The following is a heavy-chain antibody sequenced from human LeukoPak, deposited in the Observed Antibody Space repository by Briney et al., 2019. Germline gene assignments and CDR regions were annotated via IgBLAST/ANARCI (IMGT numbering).Heavy chain of an antibody. Sequence: GGSLRLSCAASGFTFSNYAMNWVRQAPGKGLEWVSAIDSGGGTYYADSVKGRFTISKDNSKNTLYLQLNSLRAEDTAVYYCAKGPQGEWGQGALVTVSS. CDR3: AKGPQGE. CDR1: GFTFSNYA. V-gene: IGHV3-23*01. D-gene: IGHD3-16*01. J-gene: IGHJ4*02. CDR2: IDSGGGT.